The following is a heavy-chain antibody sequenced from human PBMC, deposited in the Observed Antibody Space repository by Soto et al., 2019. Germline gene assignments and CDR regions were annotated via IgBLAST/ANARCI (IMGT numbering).Heavy chain of an antibody. Sequence: PSETLSLTCTVSGGSISSGGYYWSWIRQHPGKDLEWIGYIYYSGSTYYNPSLKSRVTISVDTSKNQFSLKLSSVTAADTAVYYCARVPTSSRPWFDPWGQGTLVTVSS. CDR2: IYYSGST. J-gene: IGHJ5*02. CDR1: GGSISSGGYY. CDR3: ARVPTSSRPWFDP. V-gene: IGHV4-31*03.